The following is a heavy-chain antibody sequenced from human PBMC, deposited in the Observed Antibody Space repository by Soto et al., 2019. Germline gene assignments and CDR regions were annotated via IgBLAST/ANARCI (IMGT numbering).Heavy chain of an antibody. CDR1: GGSFSGYY. CDR3: AALRYQLLKMKTYYYYMDV. D-gene: IGHD2-2*01. J-gene: IGHJ6*03. CDR2: INHSGST. Sequence: KPSETLSLTCAVYGGSFSGYYWSWIRQPPGKGLEWIREINHSGSTNYNPSLKSRVTISVDTSKNQFSLKLSSVTAADTAVYYCAALRYQLLKMKTYYYYMDVWGKGTKVTVSS. V-gene: IGHV4-34*01.